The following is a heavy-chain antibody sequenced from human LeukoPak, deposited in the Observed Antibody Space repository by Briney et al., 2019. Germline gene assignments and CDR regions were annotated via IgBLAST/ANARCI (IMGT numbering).Heavy chain of an antibody. Sequence: GGSLRLSSAASGFTFSSYSMNWVRQAPGKGLEWVPYIRSSSSTIYYADSVKGRFTISRDNAMNSLYLQMNSLRAEDTAVYYCARAKRNGFDIWGQGTMVTVS. V-gene: IGHV3-48*01. J-gene: IGHJ3*02. CDR3: ARAKRNGFDI. CDR2: IRSSSSTI. CDR1: GFTFSSYS.